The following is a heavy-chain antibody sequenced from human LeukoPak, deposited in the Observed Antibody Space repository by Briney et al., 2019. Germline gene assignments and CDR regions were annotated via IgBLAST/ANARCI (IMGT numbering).Heavy chain of an antibody. D-gene: IGHD1-26*01. V-gene: IGHV3-7*03. CDR3: AKDQGASSYSFDY. CDR1: GFSFSNYW. CDR2: IKQDGSEI. J-gene: IGHJ4*02. Sequence: PGGSLRLSCEASGFSFSNYWMSWVRQAPGKGLEWVANIKQDGSEIYYVDSVRGRFTISRDNSKNTLYLQMDTLTAEDTAVYYCAKDQGASSYSFDYWGRGTLVTVSS.